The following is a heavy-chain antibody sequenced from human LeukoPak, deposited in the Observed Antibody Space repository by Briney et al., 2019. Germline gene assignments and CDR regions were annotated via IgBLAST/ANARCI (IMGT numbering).Heavy chain of an antibody. CDR2: ISSSGSTI. CDR3: APITMVRGVIQYFDY. D-gene: IGHD3-10*01. V-gene: IGHV3-11*04. CDR1: GFTFSDYY. J-gene: IGHJ4*02. Sequence: PGGSLRLSCAASGFTFSDYYMSWIRQAPGKGLEWVSYISSSGSTIYYADSVKGRFTISRDNSKNTLYLQMNSLRAEDTAVYYCAPITMVRGVIQYFDYWGQGTLVTVSS.